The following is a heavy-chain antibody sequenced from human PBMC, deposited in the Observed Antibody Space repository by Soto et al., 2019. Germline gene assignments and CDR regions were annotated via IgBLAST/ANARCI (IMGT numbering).Heavy chain of an antibody. CDR1: GYNFNRYW. CDR2: IYPGDSDT. CDR3: AISLVNGTYEAFDI. D-gene: IGHD6-13*01. V-gene: IGHV5-51*03. Sequence: EVYLAQSGAEVKKPGESLKISCKGSGYNFNRYWIGWVRQMPGKGLEWMGVIYPGDSDTRYSPSLQGQVTISADKSSSAAYLQWSSLQASDTDTYYCAISLVNGTYEAFDIWGQGTMVTVSS. J-gene: IGHJ3*02.